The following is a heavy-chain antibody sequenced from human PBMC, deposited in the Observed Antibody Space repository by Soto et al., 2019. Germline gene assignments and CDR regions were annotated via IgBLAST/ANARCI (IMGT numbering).Heavy chain of an antibody. J-gene: IGHJ4*02. D-gene: IGHD6-13*01. CDR2: ISGSGAST. CDR3: ANDLGYSSSAGDY. Sequence: EVQLLESGGGLVQPRGSLRLSCAASGFTFSSYAMSWVRQAPGKGLEWVSAISGSGASTYYADSVTGRFTISRHNSKKTLYLQMNSLRAEDTAVYHCANDLGYSSSAGDYWGQGTLVTVSS. V-gene: IGHV3-23*01. CDR1: GFTFSSYA.